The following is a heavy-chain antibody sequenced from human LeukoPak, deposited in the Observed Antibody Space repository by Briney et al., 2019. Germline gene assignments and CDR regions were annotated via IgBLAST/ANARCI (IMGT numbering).Heavy chain of an antibody. D-gene: IGHD1-26*01. CDR1: GFTFSSYE. Sequence: GGSLRLSCAASGFTFSSYEMNWVRQAPGKGLEWVSYISSSGSTIYYADSVKGQFTISRDNAKNSLYLQMNSLRAEDTAVYYCSLVGATSYYYYGMDVWGQGTTVTVSS. V-gene: IGHV3-48*03. J-gene: IGHJ6*02. CDR3: SLVGATSYYYYGMDV. CDR2: ISSSGSTI.